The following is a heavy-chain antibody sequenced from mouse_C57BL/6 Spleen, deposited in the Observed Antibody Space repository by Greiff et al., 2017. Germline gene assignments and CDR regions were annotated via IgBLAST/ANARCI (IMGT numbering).Heavy chain of an antibody. D-gene: IGHD3-2*02. CDR2: IDPSDSYT. CDR1: GYTFTSYW. Sequence: QVQLQQPGAELVMPGASVKLSCKASGYTFTSYWMHWVKQRPGQGLAWIGEIDPSDSYTNYNQKFTGKSTLTVAKSSSTAYMQLSSLTSEDSAVYYCARSETAQADYFDYWGQGTTLTVSS. CDR3: ARSETAQADYFDY. J-gene: IGHJ2*01. V-gene: IGHV1-69*01.